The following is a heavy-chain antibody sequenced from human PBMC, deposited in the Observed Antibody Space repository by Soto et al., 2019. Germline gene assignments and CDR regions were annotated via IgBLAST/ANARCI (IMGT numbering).Heavy chain of an antibody. J-gene: IGHJ4*02. V-gene: IGHV1-3*01. D-gene: IGHD1-26*01. Sequence: ASVKVSCKASGYTFTSYAMHWVRQAPGQRLEWMGWINAGNGNTKYSQKFQGRVTITRDTSTSTAYMELSSLRSEDTAVYYCARLYSGSYRSRFDYWGQGTLVTVSS. CDR2: INAGNGNT. CDR1: GYTFTSYA. CDR3: ARLYSGSYRSRFDY.